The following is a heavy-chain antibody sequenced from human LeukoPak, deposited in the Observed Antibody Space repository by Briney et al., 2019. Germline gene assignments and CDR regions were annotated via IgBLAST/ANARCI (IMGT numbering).Heavy chain of an antibody. CDR3: ARDLRSATQYDPFDH. D-gene: IGHD2-2*01. V-gene: IGHV3-7*01. CDR2: VKEDGSEK. CDR1: GFTFSSSW. Sequence: GGSLRLSCVVSGFTFSSSWMSWVRQAPEKGLEWVANVKEDGSEKYYVDSVKGRFAVSRDNAKNSLYLQMNSLRAEDTAVYYCARDLRSATQYDPFDHCGQGTVVTVSS. J-gene: IGHJ4*02.